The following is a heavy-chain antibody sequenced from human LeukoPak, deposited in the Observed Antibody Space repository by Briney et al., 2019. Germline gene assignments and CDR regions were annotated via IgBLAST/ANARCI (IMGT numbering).Heavy chain of an antibody. D-gene: IGHD3-22*01. J-gene: IGHJ4*02. Sequence: SSETLSLTCAVYGGSFSGYYWSWIRQPPGKGLEWIGEINHSGSTNYNPSLKSRVTISVDTSKNQFSLKLSSVTAADTAVYYCARGYDSGGYYYFDYWGQGTLVTVSS. CDR2: INHSGST. V-gene: IGHV4-34*01. CDR1: GGSFSGYY. CDR3: ARGYDSGGYYYFDY.